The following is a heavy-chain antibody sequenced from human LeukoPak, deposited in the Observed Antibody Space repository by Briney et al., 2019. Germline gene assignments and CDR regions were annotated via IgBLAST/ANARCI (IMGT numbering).Heavy chain of an antibody. CDR3: ARDLGYDFYYYYGMDV. J-gene: IGHJ6*02. Sequence: PGGSLRLSCAASGFTFSSYAMHWVRHAPGKGLEWVAVISYDGSNKYYADSVKGRFTISRDNSKNTLYLQMNSLRAEDTAVYYCARDLGYDFYYYYGMDVWGQGTTVTVSS. CDR2: ISYDGSNK. D-gene: IGHD5-12*01. V-gene: IGHV3-30-3*01. CDR1: GFTFSSYA.